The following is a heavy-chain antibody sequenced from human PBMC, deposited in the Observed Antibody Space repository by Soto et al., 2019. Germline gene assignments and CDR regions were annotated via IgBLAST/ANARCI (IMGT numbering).Heavy chain of an antibody. CDR2: ISGSGGST. Sequence: EVQLLESGGGLVQPGGSLRLSCAASGFTFSSYAMSWVRQAPGKGLEWVSAISGSGGSTYYADSVKGRFTISRDNSKNTLYLQRNSLRAEDTAVYYCAKGRGLVGVRYYYYYYMDVWGKGTTVTVSS. D-gene: IGHD6-6*01. J-gene: IGHJ6*03. CDR3: AKGRGLVGVRYYYYYYMDV. CDR1: GFTFSSYA. V-gene: IGHV3-23*01.